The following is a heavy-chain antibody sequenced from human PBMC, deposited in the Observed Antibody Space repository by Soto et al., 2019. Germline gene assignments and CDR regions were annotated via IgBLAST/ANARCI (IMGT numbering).Heavy chain of an antibody. D-gene: IGHD4-17*01. CDR1: GDTFSRYA. CDR3: ARVAYGDYGVDV. J-gene: IGHJ6*02. Sequence: QVQLVQSGAEVGKPGSSVKVSCKASGDTFSRYAMSWVRQAPGQGLEWMGGIIPTFGTPNYAQKFQGRVTIIAVESTSTVYMEVSSLTSEETAMYYCARVAYGDYGVDVWGQGTTVTVSS. V-gene: IGHV1-69*01. CDR2: IIPTFGTP.